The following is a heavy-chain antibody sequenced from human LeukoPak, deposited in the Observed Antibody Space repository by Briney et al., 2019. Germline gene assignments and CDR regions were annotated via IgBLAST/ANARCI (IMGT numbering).Heavy chain of an antibody. D-gene: IGHD3-16*01. V-gene: IGHV3-49*05. Sequence: KPGRSLRLSCTASGFTFADYAMSWFRQAPGKGLEWVGFIRTKAYGGTTEYAASVKGRFTISRDDSKSIAYLQMNSLKTEDTDVYYCTKSRYYDYVWGGYWGQGTLVTVSS. J-gene: IGHJ4*02. CDR2: IRTKAYGGTT. CDR1: GFTFADYA. CDR3: TKSRYYDYVWGGY.